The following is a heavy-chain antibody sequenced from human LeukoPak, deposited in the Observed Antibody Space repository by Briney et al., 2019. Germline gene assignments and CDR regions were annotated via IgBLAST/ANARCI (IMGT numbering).Heavy chain of an antibody. J-gene: IGHJ3*02. CDR2: INPSGGST. D-gene: IGHD2-15*01. Sequence: ASVKVSCKASGGTFSSYAISWVRQAPGQGLEWMGIINPSGGSTSYAQKFQGRVTTTRDTSTSTVYMELSSLRSEDTAVYYCARDPPSCSGGSCYSSDAFDIWGQGTMVTVSS. V-gene: IGHV1-46*01. CDR3: ARDPPSCSGGSCYSSDAFDI. CDR1: GGTFSSYA.